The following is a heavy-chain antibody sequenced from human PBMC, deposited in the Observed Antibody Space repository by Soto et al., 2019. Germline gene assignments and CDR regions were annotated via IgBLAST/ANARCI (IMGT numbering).Heavy chain of an antibody. Sequence: QVQLVQSGGEVKKPGASVKVSCKASGYIFTNYDIGWVRQAPGQGLEWMGWISPYSGNTKYTQKVQGRVTMTTDTSTSTAYMELRSLRSDDTAVYYFVRFASSGWYTGGYWGHGTLVTVSS. CDR1: GYIFTNYD. CDR2: ISPYSGNT. D-gene: IGHD6-19*01. J-gene: IGHJ4*01. V-gene: IGHV1-18*01. CDR3: VRFASSGWYTGGY.